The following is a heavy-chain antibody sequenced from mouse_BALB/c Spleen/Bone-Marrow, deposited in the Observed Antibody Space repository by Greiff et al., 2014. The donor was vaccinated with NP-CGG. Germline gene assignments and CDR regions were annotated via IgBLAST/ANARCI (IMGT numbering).Heavy chain of an antibody. D-gene: IGHD2-3*01. CDR1: GFNIKDTY. Sequence: VQLQQSGAELVKPGATVKLSCTTSGFNIKDTYIHWVKQRPEQGLEWIGRIDPANGNTKYDPEFQGKATITADTSSNTAYLHLSSLTSEDTAVYSCAHDAPFAYWGQGTLDTVSA. CDR3: AHDAPFAY. V-gene: IGHV14-3*02. CDR2: IDPANGNT. J-gene: IGHJ3*01.